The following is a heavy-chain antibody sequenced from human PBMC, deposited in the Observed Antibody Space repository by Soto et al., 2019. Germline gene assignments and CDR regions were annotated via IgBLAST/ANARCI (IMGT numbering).Heavy chain of an antibody. J-gene: IGHJ2*01. Sequence: TSETLSLTCTVSGGSIRSYYWSWIRQSPGKGLEWIGFIYHTGNTNSNVSLKSRVTISIDTSKNQFSLKLSSVTAADTAVYYCARVVPWLSTIVVVFGRYCDPWGRGPLVTAS. CDR3: ARVVPWLSTIVVVFGRYCDP. V-gene: IGHV4-59*08. CDR2: IYHTGNT. D-gene: IGHD3-22*01. CDR1: GGSIRSYY.